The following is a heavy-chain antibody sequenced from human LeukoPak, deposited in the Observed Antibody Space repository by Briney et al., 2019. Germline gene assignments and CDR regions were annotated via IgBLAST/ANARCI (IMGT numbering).Heavy chain of an antibody. Sequence: SQTLSLTCTVSGGSISSGDYFWSWIRQHPERGLEWIGYIYNTGNTYCNPSLKSRVTLSVDTSKNQSSLELTSVTAADTAVYYCARRGGGRWFDPWGQGTLVTVSS. D-gene: IGHD3-16*01. CDR2: IYNTGNT. CDR3: ARRGGGRWFDP. V-gene: IGHV4-31*03. CDR1: GGSISSGDYF. J-gene: IGHJ5*02.